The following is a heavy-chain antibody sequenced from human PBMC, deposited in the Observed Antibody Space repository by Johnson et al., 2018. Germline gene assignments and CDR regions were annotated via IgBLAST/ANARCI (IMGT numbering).Heavy chain of an antibody. V-gene: IGHV1-8*01. D-gene: IGHD1-26*01. CDR3: ARSGGTVGAQVYYFGMDV. Sequence: VQLVESGAEVKKPGASVKVSCKASGYTFISYEINWVRLATGQGLEWMGRMHPDSGNTGFAQRFQGRVTMTRNTSISTAYMELSGRRSEDTAVYFCARSGGTVGAQVYYFGMDVWGQGTTVTVSS. CDR2: MHPDSGNT. CDR1: GYTFISYE. J-gene: IGHJ6*02.